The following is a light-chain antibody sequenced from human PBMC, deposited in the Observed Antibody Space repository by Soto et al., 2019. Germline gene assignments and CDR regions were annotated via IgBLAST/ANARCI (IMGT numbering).Light chain of an antibody. Sequence: QSVLTQPRSVSGSPGQSVTISCAGTNSDVGAYNYVSWYQQHPGKAPKVMIYDVGKRPSGVPDRFSGPKSGNTASLTISGLQAEDEAEYYCCSFAGGSTHVLFGGGSKVTVL. V-gene: IGLV2-11*01. CDR3: CSFAGGSTHVL. CDR1: NSDVGAYNY. CDR2: DVG. J-gene: IGLJ2*01.